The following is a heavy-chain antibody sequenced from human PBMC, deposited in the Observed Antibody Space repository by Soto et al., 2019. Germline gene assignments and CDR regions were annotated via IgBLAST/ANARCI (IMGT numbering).Heavy chain of an antibody. J-gene: IGHJ4*02. D-gene: IGHD2-8*01. Sequence: QVQLVQSGAEVKKPGASVKVSCKASGYTFTSYYMHWVRQAPGQGLEWMGIINPSGGSTSYAQKFQGRVNMTRDTSTSTVYMELSILRSEDTAVYYCARDHAEGAQWGYWGQGTLVTVSS. CDR3: ARDHAEGAQWGY. V-gene: IGHV1-46*01. CDR1: GYTFTSYY. CDR2: INPSGGST.